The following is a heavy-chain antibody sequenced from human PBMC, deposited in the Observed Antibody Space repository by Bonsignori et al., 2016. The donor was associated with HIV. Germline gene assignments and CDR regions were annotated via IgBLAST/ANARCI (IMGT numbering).Heavy chain of an antibody. CDR2: MNPNSGNT. CDR3: ARFDTSQYWY. Sequence: WVQQAPGQGLEWMGWMNPNSGNTGYAQKFQGRVTMTRNTSISTAYMELSSLRSEDTAVYYCARFDTSQYWYWGQGTLVTVSS. V-gene: IGHV1-8*01. J-gene: IGHJ4*02. D-gene: IGHD2-8*02.